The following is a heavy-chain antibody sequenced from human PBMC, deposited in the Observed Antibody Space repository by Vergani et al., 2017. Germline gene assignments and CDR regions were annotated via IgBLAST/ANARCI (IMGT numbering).Heavy chain of an antibody. CDR3: GRVADFYGLGSRLLDL. J-gene: IGHJ5*02. CDR1: GGSISSYY. D-gene: IGHD3-10*01. CDR2: MYHSGST. V-gene: IGHV4-59*01. Sequence: QVRLQESGPGLVKPSETLSLTCSVSGGSISSYYWSWIRQPPGKELEWIGYMYHSGSTNYNPSLETRVTISGDTSKNQFSLKLNSVTAADTAVYYCGRVADFYGLGSRLLDLWGQGILVTVSS.